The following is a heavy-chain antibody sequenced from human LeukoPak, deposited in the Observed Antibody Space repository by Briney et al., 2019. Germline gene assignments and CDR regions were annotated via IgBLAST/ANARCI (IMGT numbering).Heavy chain of an antibody. V-gene: IGHV5-51*01. CDR1: GYRFISYW. Sequence: GESLKISCKGSGYRFISYWIGWVRQMPGKGLEWMGIIYPGDSDTRYSPSFQGQVTISADKSISTAYLQWSSLKASDTAMYYYARLSGYSYELYYMDVWGKGTTVIVSS. D-gene: IGHD5-18*01. J-gene: IGHJ6*03. CDR3: ARLSGYSYELYYMDV. CDR2: IYPGDSDT.